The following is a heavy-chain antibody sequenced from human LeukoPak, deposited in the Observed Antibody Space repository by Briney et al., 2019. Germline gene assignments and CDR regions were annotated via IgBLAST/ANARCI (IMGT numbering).Heavy chain of an antibody. Sequence: ASVKVSCKASGYTFTDNYVHWVRQAPGQGLEWMGWINPKSGGTYYAQTFQDRVTMTRDTSMRTAYTELRSLISDDTAVYYCARKSYFDYWGQGTLVTVSS. V-gene: IGHV1-2*02. CDR1: GYTFTDNY. CDR3: ARKSYFDY. J-gene: IGHJ4*02. CDR2: INPKSGGT.